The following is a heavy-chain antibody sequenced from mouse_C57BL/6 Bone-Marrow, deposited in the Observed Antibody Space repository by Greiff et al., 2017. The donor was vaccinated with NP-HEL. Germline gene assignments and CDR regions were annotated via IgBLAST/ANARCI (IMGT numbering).Heavy chain of an antibody. CDR3: ARYKSSWYFDV. Sequence: EVKLVESGGGLVQPGGSLSLSCAASGFTFTDYYMSWVCQPPGKALEWLGFIRNKANGYTTEYSASVKGRFTISRDNSQSILYLQMNALRAEDSATYYCARYKSSWYFDVWGTGTTVTVSS. D-gene: IGHD1-1*01. V-gene: IGHV7-3*01. CDR2: IRNKANGYTT. CDR1: GFTFTDYY. J-gene: IGHJ1*03.